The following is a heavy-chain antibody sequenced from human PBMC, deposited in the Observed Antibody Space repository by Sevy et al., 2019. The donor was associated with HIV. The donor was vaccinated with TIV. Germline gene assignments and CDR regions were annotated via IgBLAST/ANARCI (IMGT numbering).Heavy chain of an antibody. CDR1: GFTFSNYW. D-gene: IGHD3-22*01. CDR3: ARGPYYRDTNTYFFMHY. CDR2: INSDGSST. V-gene: IGHV3-74*01. J-gene: IGHJ4*02. Sequence: GGSLRLSCAGSGFTFSNYWMHWVRQAPGKGLVWVSRINSDGSSTSYADSVTGRFTISRDNAKNTLYLQMNSLRDEDTAVYYCARGPYYRDTNTYFFMHYWGQGTLVTVSS.